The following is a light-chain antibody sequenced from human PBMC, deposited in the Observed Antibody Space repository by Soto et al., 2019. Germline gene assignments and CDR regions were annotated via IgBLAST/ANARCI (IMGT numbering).Light chain of an antibody. CDR3: QHRSNWLGT. Sequence: EIVLTQSPATLSLSPGERATLSCRASQSVGGFLAWYQQRSGQTPRLLIYDASKRAPGIPARFSGSGSGTDFTLTISSLEPKDFAVYYCQHRSNWLGTFGPGTKVDIK. CDR1: QSVGGF. CDR2: DAS. J-gene: IGKJ3*01. V-gene: IGKV3-11*01.